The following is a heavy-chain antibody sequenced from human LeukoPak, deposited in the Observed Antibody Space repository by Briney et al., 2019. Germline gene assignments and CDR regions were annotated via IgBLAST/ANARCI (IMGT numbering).Heavy chain of an antibody. Sequence: ASVKVSCKASGYTFTSYYMHWVRQAPGQGLEWMGWINPNSGGTNYAQKFQGWVTMTRDTSISTAYMELSRLRSDDTAVYYCARAIMDSSSSLDYWGQGTLVTVSS. J-gene: IGHJ4*02. CDR2: INPNSGGT. D-gene: IGHD6-6*01. V-gene: IGHV1-2*04. CDR3: ARAIMDSSSSLDY. CDR1: GYTFTSYY.